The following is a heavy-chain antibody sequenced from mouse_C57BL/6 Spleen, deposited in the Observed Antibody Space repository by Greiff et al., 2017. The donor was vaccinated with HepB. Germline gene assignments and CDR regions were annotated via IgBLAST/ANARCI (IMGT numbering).Heavy chain of an antibody. D-gene: IGHD1-1*02. CDR1: GYTFTSYW. V-gene: IGHV1-53*01. CDR2: INPSNGGT. J-gene: IGHJ4*01. CDR3: ARYGGGLYAMDY. Sequence: VQLQQSGTELVKPGASVKLSCKASGYTFTSYWMHWVKQRPGQGLEWIGNINPSNGGTNYNEKFKSKATLTVDKSSSTAYMQLSSLTSEDSAVYYCARYGGGLYAMDYWGQGTSVTVSS.